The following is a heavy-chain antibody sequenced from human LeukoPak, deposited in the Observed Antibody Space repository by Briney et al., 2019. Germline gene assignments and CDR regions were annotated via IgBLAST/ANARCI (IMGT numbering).Heavy chain of an antibody. CDR1: GGSISSYY. Sequence: SETLSLTCTVSGGSISSYYWSWIRQPPGKGLEWIGYIYTTGSTNYNPSLKSRVTISVDTSKNQFSLKLSSVTAADTAVYYCARHAGPYNWNYGFFDYWGQGTLVTVSS. J-gene: IGHJ4*02. CDR2: IYTTGST. CDR3: ARHAGPYNWNYGFFDY. D-gene: IGHD1-7*01. V-gene: IGHV4-4*09.